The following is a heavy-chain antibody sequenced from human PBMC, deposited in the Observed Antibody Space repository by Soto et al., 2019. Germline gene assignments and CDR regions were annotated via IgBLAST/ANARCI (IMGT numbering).Heavy chain of an antibody. V-gene: IGHV3-13*01. Sequence: VQLVESGGGLVQPGGSLRLSCAASGFTFSSYDMHWVRQATGKGLEWVSAIGTAGDTYYPGSVKGRFTISRENAKNSLYLQMNSLRAGDTAVYYCARSGYSYGYYYGMDVWGQGTTVTVSS. D-gene: IGHD5-18*01. CDR2: IGTAGDT. J-gene: IGHJ6*02. CDR1: GFTFSSYD. CDR3: ARSGYSYGYYYGMDV.